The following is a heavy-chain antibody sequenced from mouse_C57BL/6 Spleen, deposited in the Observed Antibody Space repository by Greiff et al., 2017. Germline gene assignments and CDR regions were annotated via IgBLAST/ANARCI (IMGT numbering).Heavy chain of an antibody. V-gene: IGHV5-9-1*02. D-gene: IGHD3-3*01. CDR3: TRGGTALYYFDY. Sequence: EVQGVESGEGLVKPGGSLKLSCAASGFTFSSYAMSWVRQTPEKRLEWVAYISSGGDYIYYADTVKGRFTISRDNARNTLYLQMSSLKSEDTAMYYCTRGGTALYYFDYWGQGTTLTVSS. CDR1: GFTFSSYA. CDR2: ISSGGDYI. J-gene: IGHJ2*01.